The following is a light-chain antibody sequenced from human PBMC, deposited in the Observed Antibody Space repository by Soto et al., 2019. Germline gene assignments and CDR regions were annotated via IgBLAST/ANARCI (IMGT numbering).Light chain of an antibody. J-gene: IGLJ2*01. CDR2: EVS. CDR1: SSDVGFYNY. V-gene: IGLV2-14*01. Sequence: QSALTQPASVSGSPGQSITISCTGTSSDVGFYNYVSWYQHHPGKAPKLMIYEVSNRPSGVSNRFSGSKSGNTASLTISGLQAEDEADYYCSSYTTSIPLVVFGGGTKLTVL. CDR3: SSYTTSIPLVV.